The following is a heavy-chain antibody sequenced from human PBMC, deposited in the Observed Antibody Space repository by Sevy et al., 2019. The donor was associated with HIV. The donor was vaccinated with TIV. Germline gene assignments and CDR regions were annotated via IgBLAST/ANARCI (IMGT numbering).Heavy chain of an antibody. J-gene: IGHJ4*02. Sequence: GGSLRLSCAASGFIFSKFALSWVRQAPGRGLEWVSAVSGNDGSTYYSASVKGRFTISRDISENMLYLQMNSLSAEDTAGYYCAKDFSYGGNSWNFDFWGQGTLVTVSS. CDR1: GFIFSKFA. CDR2: VSGNDGST. V-gene: IGHV3-23*01. D-gene: IGHD4-17*01. CDR3: AKDFSYGGNSWNFDF.